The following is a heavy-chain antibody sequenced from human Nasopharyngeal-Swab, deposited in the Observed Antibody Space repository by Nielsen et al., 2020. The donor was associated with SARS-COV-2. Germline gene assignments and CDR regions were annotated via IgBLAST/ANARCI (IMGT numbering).Heavy chain of an antibody. CDR3: ARENIVVVPAATYYYGMDV. Sequence: ASVKVSCKASGYTFTSYGISWVRQAPGQGLEWMGWISAYNGNTNHAQKLQGRVTMTTDTSTSTAYMELRSLRSDDTAVYYCARENIVVVPAATYYYGMDVWGQGTTVTVSS. CDR1: GYTFTSYG. J-gene: IGHJ6*02. D-gene: IGHD2-2*01. CDR2: ISAYNGNT. V-gene: IGHV1-18*01.